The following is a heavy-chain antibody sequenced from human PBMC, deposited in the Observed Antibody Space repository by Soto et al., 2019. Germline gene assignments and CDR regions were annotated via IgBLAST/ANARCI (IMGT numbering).Heavy chain of an antibody. D-gene: IGHD6-13*01. CDR2: MNPNSGNT. CDR3: ARVSSSRATGAFDI. CDR1: GYTFTSYD. V-gene: IGHV1-8*01. J-gene: IGHJ3*02. Sequence: PGESLKISCKASGYTFTSYDINWVRQATGQGLEWMGWMNPNSGNTGYAQKFQGRVTMTRDTSISTAYMELSRLRSDDTAVYYCARVSSSRATGAFDIWGQGTMVTVSS.